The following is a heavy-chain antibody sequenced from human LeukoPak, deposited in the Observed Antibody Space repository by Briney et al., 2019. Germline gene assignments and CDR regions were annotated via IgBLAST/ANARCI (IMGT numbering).Heavy chain of an antibody. J-gene: IGHJ6*03. CDR1: GYTFTGYY. CDR2: INPNSGGT. Sequence: ASVKVSCKASGYTFTGYYMHWVRQAPGQGLEWMGWINPNSGGTNYAQKFQGRVTMTRDTSISTAYMELSRPRSDDTAVYYCARVPPNYYYMDVWGKGTTVTISS. CDR3: ARVPPNYYYMDV. V-gene: IGHV1-2*02.